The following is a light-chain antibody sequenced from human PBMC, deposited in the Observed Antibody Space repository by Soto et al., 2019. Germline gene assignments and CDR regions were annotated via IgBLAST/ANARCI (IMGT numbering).Light chain of an antibody. CDR2: STN. J-gene: IGLJ2*01. V-gene: IGLV8-61*01. CDR3: MLYMGGGLVV. Sequence: QTVVTQEQSFSVSPGGTVTLTCGLTSGSVSTTYYHSWYQQTPGQAPRTLIYSTNIRSSGVPDRFSGSILGNKAALTITGAHADDESDYHCMLYMGGGLVVFGGGTKLTVL. CDR1: SGSVSTTYY.